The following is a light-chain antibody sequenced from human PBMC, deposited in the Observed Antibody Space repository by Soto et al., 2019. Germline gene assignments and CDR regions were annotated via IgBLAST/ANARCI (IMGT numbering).Light chain of an antibody. CDR3: QQYDNWPLT. J-gene: IGKJ4*01. Sequence: ERVMTQSPATLSMSPGERATLSCRASQSVTNNLAWYQQKPGQAPRLLIYGASTRATGIPARFSASGSGTEFTLTISSLQSEDFAVYYCQQYDNWPLTFGGGTKVEIK. V-gene: IGKV3-15*01. CDR2: GAS. CDR1: QSVTNN.